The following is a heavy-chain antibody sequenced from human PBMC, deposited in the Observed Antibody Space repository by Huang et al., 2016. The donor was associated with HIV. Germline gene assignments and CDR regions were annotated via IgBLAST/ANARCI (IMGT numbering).Heavy chain of an antibody. CDR2: INPSDGST. J-gene: IGHJ4*02. D-gene: IGHD3-22*01. CDR1: GYAFTSYY. CDR3: ARDRDFYDSSGYWGFNYFDY. Sequence: QVQLVQSGAEVKKPGASVKVSCKASGYAFTSYYMHWVRQAPGQGLEWMGIINPSDGSTSYAQKFQGRVTTTRDTSTNTVFMELSSPRSEDTAVYYCARDRDFYDSSGYWGFNYFDYWGQGTLVTVSS. V-gene: IGHV1-46*01.